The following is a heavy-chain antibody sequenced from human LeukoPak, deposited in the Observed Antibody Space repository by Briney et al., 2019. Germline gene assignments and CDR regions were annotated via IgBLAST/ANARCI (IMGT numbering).Heavy chain of an antibody. Sequence: VASVKVSCKASGYTFTGYYMHWVRQAPGQGLEWMGWINPNSGGTKYAQKFQDRVTMTRDTSISTAYMELSRLRSDDTAVYYCTRDLGYSSGWLDAFHIWGQGTMVTVSS. CDR2: INPNSGGT. D-gene: IGHD6-19*01. J-gene: IGHJ3*02. CDR1: GYTFTGYY. V-gene: IGHV1-2*02. CDR3: TRDLGYSSGWLDAFHI.